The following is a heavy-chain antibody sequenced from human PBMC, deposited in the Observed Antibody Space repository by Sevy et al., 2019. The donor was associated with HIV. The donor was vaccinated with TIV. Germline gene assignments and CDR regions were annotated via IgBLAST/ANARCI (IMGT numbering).Heavy chain of an antibody. CDR1: GFTVSSSF. CDR2: IYIGGTT. V-gene: IGHV3-53*01. Sequence: GGSLRLSCAASGFTVSSSFMSWVRQAPGKGLEWVSVIYIGGTTYYADSVKGRFTISRDNSKNTVYLQMNSLRAEDTAVYYCARGKHVSDYYGSFDYWGQGTLVTVSS. J-gene: IGHJ4*02. D-gene: IGHD4-17*01. CDR3: ARGKHVSDYYGSFDY.